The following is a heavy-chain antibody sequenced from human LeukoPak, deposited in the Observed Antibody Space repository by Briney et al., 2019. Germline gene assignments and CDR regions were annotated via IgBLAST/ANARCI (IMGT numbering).Heavy chain of an antibody. D-gene: IGHD3-3*01. V-gene: IGHV1-2*02. CDR3: ARVKDDFWSGGDYYYYMDV. CDR1: GYTFTGYY. J-gene: IGHJ6*03. CDR2: INPNSGGT. Sequence: ASVKVSCKASGYTFTGYYMHWARQAPGQGLEWMGWINPNSGGTNYAQKFQGRVTMTRDTSISTAYMELSRLRSDDTAVYYCARVKDDFWSGGDYYYYMDVWGKGTTVTVSS.